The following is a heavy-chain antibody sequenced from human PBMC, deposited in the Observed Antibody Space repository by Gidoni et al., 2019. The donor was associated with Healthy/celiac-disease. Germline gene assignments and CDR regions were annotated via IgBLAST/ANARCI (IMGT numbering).Heavy chain of an antibody. J-gene: IGHJ3*02. Sequence: QLQLQESGPGLVKPSETLSLTCTVSGCSISSSSYYWGWIRQPPGKGLEWIGSIYYSGSTYYNPSLKSRVTISVDTSKNQFSLKLSSVTAADTAVYYCARDPKYETGDAFDIWGQGTMVTVSS. V-gene: IGHV4-39*07. D-gene: IGHD3-9*01. CDR2: IYYSGST. CDR3: ARDPKYETGDAFDI. CDR1: GCSISSSSYY.